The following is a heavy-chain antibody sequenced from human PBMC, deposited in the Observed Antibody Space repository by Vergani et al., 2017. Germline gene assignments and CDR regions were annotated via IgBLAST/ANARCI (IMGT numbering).Heavy chain of an antibody. Sequence: QVQLVESGGGVVQPGRSLRLSCAASGFTFSSYGMHWVRQAPGTGLEWVAVIWYDGSNKYYADSVKGRFTISRDNSKNTLYLQMNSLRAEDTAVYYCARDNRGYGRSFYYGGQGTLVTVSS. CDR3: ARDNRGYGRSFYY. V-gene: IGHV3-33*01. J-gene: IGHJ4*02. CDR2: IWYDGSNK. CDR1: GFTFSSYG. D-gene: IGHD5-18*01.